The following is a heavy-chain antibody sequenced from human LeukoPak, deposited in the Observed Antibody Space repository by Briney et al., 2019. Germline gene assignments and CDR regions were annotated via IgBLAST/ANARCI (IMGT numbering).Heavy chain of an antibody. CDR1: GGSISSGGYY. J-gene: IGHJ4*02. V-gene: IGHV4-31*03. CDR2: IYYSGST. Sequence: SETLSLTCTVSGGSISSGGYYWSWIRQHPGKGLEWIGYIYYSGSTYYNPSLKSRVTISVDTSKNQFSLKLSSVTAADTAVYYCARARPGPRLQPAGAFDYWGQGTLVTVSS. CDR3: ARARPGPRLQPAGAFDY. D-gene: IGHD5-24*01.